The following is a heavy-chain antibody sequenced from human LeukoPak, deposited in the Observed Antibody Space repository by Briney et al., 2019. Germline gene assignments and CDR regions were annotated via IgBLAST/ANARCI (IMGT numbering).Heavy chain of an antibody. CDR3: ARDSYDSSGYYPDY. D-gene: IGHD3-22*01. J-gene: IGHJ4*02. CDR1: GGTFSSYA. V-gene: IGHV1-69*04. CDR2: IIPILGIA. Sequence: SVKVSYKASGGTFSSYAISWVRQAPGQGLEWMGRIIPILGIANYAQKFQGRVTITADKSTSTAYMELSSLRSEDTAVYYCARDSYDSSGYYPDYWGQGTLVTVSS.